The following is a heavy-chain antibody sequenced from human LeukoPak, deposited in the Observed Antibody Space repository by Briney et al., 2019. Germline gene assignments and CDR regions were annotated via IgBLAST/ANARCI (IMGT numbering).Heavy chain of an antibody. V-gene: IGHV4-59*01. Sequence: SETLSLTCTVSGGSISSYYWSWIRQPPGKGLEWIGYIYYSGSTNYNPSLKSRVTISVDTSKNQFSLKLSSVTAADTAVYYCARSWPCSSTSCYPPDYYYYYYYMDVWGKGTTVTVSS. D-gene: IGHD2-2*01. CDR2: IYYSGST. CDR3: ARSWPCSSTSCYPPDYYYYYYYMDV. J-gene: IGHJ6*03. CDR1: GGSISSYY.